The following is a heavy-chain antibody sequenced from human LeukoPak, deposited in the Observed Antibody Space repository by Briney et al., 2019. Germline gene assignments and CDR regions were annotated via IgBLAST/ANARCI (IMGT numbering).Heavy chain of an antibody. V-gene: IGHV4-30-4*01. CDR3: AREGEYYYGSGSYYFGAFDI. D-gene: IGHD3-10*01. CDR2: FYYRRSN. CDR1: GGSISSGDYY. J-gene: IGHJ3*02. Sequence: PSQTLSLTCTVSGGSISSGDYYWSWIRQPPGKGLGWGGYFYYRRSNYHTPPLKSRVTISVNTSKNQFSLKLSSVTAADTAVYYCAREGEYYYGSGSYYFGAFDIWGQGTMVTVSS.